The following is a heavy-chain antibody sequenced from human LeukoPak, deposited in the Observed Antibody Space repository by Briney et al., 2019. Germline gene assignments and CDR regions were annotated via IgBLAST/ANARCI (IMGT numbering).Heavy chain of an antibody. V-gene: IGHV1-46*01. CDR1: GYTFTSYY. CDR2: INHGGGST. J-gene: IGHJ4*02. Sequence: GASVKVSCKASGYTFTSYYMHWVRQAPAQGREGMGIINHGGGSTSYAQKFQGGVTMTRDMSTSTVYMELSSLRSEDTAVYYCARGVRLGIQLWPRDFDYWGQGTLVTVSS. CDR3: ARGVRLGIQLWPRDFDY. D-gene: IGHD5-18*01.